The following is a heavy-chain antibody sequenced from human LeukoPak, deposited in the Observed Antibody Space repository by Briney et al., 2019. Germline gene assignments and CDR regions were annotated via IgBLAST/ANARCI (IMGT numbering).Heavy chain of an antibody. D-gene: IGHD6-19*01. CDR3: ARLGSGWDSQGLHF. CDR1: GYNFTNYW. Sequence: GESLKISCKGSGYNFTNYWIAWVRQMPGKGLECMGIIYPGDSDTKYSPSFQGQVTISADKFISTAYIQWSSLKASDSAMYYCARLGSGWDSQGLHFWGQGTLVTVSS. J-gene: IGHJ4*02. CDR2: IYPGDSDT. V-gene: IGHV5-51*01.